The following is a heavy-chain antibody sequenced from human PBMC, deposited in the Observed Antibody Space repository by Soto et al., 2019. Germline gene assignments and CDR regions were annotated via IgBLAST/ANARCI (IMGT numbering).Heavy chain of an antibody. CDR1: GFIVSSNY. CDR2: IYTSGST. D-gene: IGHD3-10*01. CDR3: ARGDGALDV. J-gene: IGHJ3*01. Sequence: EVQLVESGGGLVQPGGSLRLSCAASGFIVSSNYMSWVRQAPGKGLEWVSVIYTSGSTYYADSVKGRFTISRDNSKNIVYLQMNSLRAEDTAVHYCARGDGALDVWGQVTLVTVS. V-gene: IGHV3-66*01.